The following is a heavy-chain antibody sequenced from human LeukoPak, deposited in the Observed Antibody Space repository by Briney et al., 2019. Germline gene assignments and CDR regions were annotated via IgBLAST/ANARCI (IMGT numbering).Heavy chain of an antibody. V-gene: IGHV1-18*01. D-gene: IGHD6-19*01. CDR3: ARLHTSGWPLEAFDI. Sequence: ASVKVSCKASGYTFNHYAVSWVRQAPGQGLEFMGWLSAYNGNTNYAQKLQGRVIMTTDTSTGTVYMELRSLRSDHTAIYFCARLHTSGWPLEAFDIWGKGSEVTVSS. J-gene: IGHJ3*02. CDR2: LSAYNGNT. CDR1: GYTFNHYA.